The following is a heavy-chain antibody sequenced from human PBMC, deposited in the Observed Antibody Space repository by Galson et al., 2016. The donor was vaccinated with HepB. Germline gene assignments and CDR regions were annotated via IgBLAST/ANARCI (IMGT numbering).Heavy chain of an antibody. D-gene: IGHD3-16*01. V-gene: IGHV3-48*02. CDR1: GFSFSSYN. CDR3: ARDRRHNYAFFDS. CDR2: ISRTGVTF. J-gene: IGHJ4*02. Sequence: SLSLSCAASGFSFSSYNMDWVRRAPGKGLEWVSYISRTGVTFYYADSVKGRFTISRDNAKNLLYLQMNSLRDEDTAVYYCARDRRHNYAFFDSWGQGTPITVSS.